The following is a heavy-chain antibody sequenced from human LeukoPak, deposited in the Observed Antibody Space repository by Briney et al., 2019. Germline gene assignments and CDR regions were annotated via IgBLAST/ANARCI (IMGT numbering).Heavy chain of an antibody. D-gene: IGHD6-19*01. CDR1: GFTFSSYA. Sequence: GGSLRLSCAASGFTFSSYAMSWVRQAPGKGLEWVSASSGSGGSTYYADSVKGRFTVSRDNSKNTLYLQMNSLRAEDTAVYYCAKISSGWYCDYWGQGTLVTVSS. J-gene: IGHJ4*02. V-gene: IGHV3-23*01. CDR3: AKISSGWYCDY. CDR2: SSGSGGST.